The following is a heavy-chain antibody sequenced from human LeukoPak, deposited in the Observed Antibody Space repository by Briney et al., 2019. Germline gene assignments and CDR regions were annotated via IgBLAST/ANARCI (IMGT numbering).Heavy chain of an antibody. CDR1: GFTFSSYA. CDR3: ARDLWFGQKNYYYYGMDV. CDR2: ISYDGSNK. J-gene: IGHJ6*02. Sequence: GRSLRLSCAASGFTFSSYAMHWVRQAPGKGLEWVAVISYDGSNKYYAGSVKGRFTISRDNSKNTLYLQMNSLRAEDTAVYYCARDLWFGQKNYYYYGMDVWGQGTTVTVSS. D-gene: IGHD3-10*01. V-gene: IGHV3-30*04.